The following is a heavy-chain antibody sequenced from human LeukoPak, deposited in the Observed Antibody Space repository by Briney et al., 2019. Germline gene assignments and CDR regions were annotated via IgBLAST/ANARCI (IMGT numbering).Heavy chain of an antibody. CDR3: AKSGDGYGSGSYYGPFDY. Sequence: GGSLRLSCAASGFTFSSYAMSWVRQAPGKGLEWVSAISGSRGSTYYADSVKGRFTISRDNSKSTLYLQMNSLRAEDTAVYYCAKSGDGYGSGSYYGPFDYWGQGTLVTVSS. CDR2: ISGSRGST. D-gene: IGHD3-10*01. V-gene: IGHV3-23*01. CDR1: GFTFSSYA. J-gene: IGHJ4*02.